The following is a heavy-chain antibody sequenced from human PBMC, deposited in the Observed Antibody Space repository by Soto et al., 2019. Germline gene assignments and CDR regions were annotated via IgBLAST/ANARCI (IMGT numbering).Heavy chain of an antibody. Sequence: GGSLRLSCAASGFTFSSYAMSWVRQAPGKGLEWVSAISGSGGSTYYADSVKGRFTISRDNSKNTLYLQMNSLRAEDTAVYYCAKGYYSNYVLSYYYMDVWGKGTTVTVSS. J-gene: IGHJ6*03. V-gene: IGHV3-23*01. CDR2: ISGSGGST. CDR3: AKGYYSNYVLSYYYMDV. D-gene: IGHD4-4*01. CDR1: GFTFSSYA.